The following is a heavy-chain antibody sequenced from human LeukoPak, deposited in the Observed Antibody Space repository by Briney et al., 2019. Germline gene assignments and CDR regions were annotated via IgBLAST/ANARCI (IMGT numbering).Heavy chain of an antibody. Sequence: SVKVSCKASGGTFSSYAISWVRQAPGQGLEWMGGIIPIFGTANYAQKFQGRVTITADESTSTAYMELSSLRSEDTAVYYCASSFYYYGSGSYYIRWGQGTLVTVSS. V-gene: IGHV1-69*13. D-gene: IGHD3-10*01. CDR3: ASSFYYYGSGSYYIR. CDR2: IIPIFGTA. J-gene: IGHJ4*02. CDR1: GGTFSSYA.